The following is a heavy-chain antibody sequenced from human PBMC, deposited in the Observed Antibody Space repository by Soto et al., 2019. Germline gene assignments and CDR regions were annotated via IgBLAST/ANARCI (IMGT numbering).Heavy chain of an antibody. J-gene: IGHJ1*01. CDR3: ARDLSGFFQH. D-gene: IGHD3-3*02. V-gene: IGHV6-1*01. Sequence: PSQTLSLTCAISVDSVFSNSAAWNWIRQSPSRGLEWLGRTYYRSKWYNDYAGSVRSRITINPDTSKNQFSLHLNSVTPDGTAVYYCARDLSGFFQHWGLGTLVTVSS. CDR2: TYYRSKWYN. CDR1: VDSVFSNSAA.